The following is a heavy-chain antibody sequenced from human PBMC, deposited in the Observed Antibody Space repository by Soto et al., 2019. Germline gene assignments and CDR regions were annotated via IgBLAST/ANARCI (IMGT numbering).Heavy chain of an antibody. Sequence: QVQLVQSGADVKKPGTSVKVSCKTAGYSFTNYCMYWVRQAPGQGLEWMGMINPRTGSTRYAQKFQDRVTLTRDTSTTTVYMELSTLISDDTAVYYCARDGGLLTASWYYDLWVHGTLVTVSS. J-gene: IGHJ2*01. CDR1: GYSFTNYC. CDR3: ARDGGLLTASWYYDL. V-gene: IGHV1-46*01. D-gene: IGHD2-15*01. CDR2: INPRTGST.